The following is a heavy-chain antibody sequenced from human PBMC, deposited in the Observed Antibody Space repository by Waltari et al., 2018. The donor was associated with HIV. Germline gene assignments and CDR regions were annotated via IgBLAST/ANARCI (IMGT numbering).Heavy chain of an antibody. CDR2: INTITGNP. J-gene: IGHJ5*02. CDR1: GYIFTKYA. CDR3: AKLGNYNWLDP. Sequence: QVQLVQSGSELKKPGASVQVSCKASGYIFTKYAMNWLRQPPGQGLEWMGWINTITGNPTYAQGFTGRFVFSLDTSVSTAYLQISSLKPEDTAVYYCAKLGNYNWLDPWGQGTLVTVSS. D-gene: IGHD7-27*01. V-gene: IGHV7-4-1*02.